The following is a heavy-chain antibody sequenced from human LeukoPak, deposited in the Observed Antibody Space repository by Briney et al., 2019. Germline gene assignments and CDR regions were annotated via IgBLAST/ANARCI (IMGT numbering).Heavy chain of an antibody. CDR3: ASAVGAGYYFDY. J-gene: IGHJ4*02. V-gene: IGHV3-20*04. D-gene: IGHD1-26*01. CDR1: GGSFSGYY. Sequence: ETLSPTCAVYGGSFSGYYWSWVRQAPGKGLEWVSGINWSGSRTGYADSVKGRFTISRDNAKNSLYLQMNSLRAEDTAFYYCASAVGAGYYFDYWGQGTLVTVPS. CDR2: INWSGSRT.